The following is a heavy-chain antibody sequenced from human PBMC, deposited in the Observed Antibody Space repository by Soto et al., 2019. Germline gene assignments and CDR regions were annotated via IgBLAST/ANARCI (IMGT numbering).Heavy chain of an antibody. Sequence: EVRLVESGGGLIQLGGSLRLSCAASGFSVTSHYMSWVRQAPGKGLVWVSVIQSGGNTYYADSVKGRFTISRDNSKNTVYLQMNGLRVDDTAVYYCARDGIESVGLFGMDVWGQGTTVTVSS. CDR3: ARDGIESVGLFGMDV. CDR1: GFSVTSHY. V-gene: IGHV3-53*01. CDR2: IQSGGNT. D-gene: IGHD1-26*01. J-gene: IGHJ6*02.